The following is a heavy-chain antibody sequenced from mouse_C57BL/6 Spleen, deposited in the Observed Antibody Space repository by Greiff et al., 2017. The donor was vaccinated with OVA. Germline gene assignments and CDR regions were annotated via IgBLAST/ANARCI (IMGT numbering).Heavy chain of an antibody. D-gene: IGHD2-2*01. CDR3: ARERLRLKYFDY. V-gene: IGHV5-16*01. CDR2: INYDGSST. Sequence: EVQRVESEGGLVQPGSSMKLSCTASGFTFSDYYMAWVRQVPEKGLEWVANINYDGSSTYYLDSFKSRFIISRYNAKNILYLQMSSLKSEDTATYYCARERLRLKYFDYWGQGTTLTVSS. CDR1: GFTFSDYY. J-gene: IGHJ2*01.